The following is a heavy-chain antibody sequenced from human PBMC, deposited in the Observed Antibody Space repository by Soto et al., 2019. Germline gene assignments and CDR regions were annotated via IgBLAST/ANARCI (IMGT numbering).Heavy chain of an antibody. D-gene: IGHD6-13*01. CDR1: GGSISSGDYY. J-gene: IGHJ6*02. CDR2: IYYSGST. Sequence: KSSETLSLTCTVSGGSISSGDYYWSWIRQPPGKGLEWIGYIYYSGSTYYNPSLKSRVTISVDTSKNQFSLKLSSVTAADTAVYCCARVRGAAAGPYYYYGMDVWGQGTTVTVSS. CDR3: ARVRGAAAGPYYYYGMDV. V-gene: IGHV4-30-4*01.